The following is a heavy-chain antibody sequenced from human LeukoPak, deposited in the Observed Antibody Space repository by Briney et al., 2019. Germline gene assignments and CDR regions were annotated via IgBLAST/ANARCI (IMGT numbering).Heavy chain of an antibody. J-gene: IGHJ3*02. Sequence: GGSLRLSCAVSGLTFSNFKMNWVRQAPGKGLEWVSYISDSGRTTFYADSVKGRFTISRDNAKNSLYLQMNSLRAEDTAVYYCASKRGYSSGEDAFDIWGQGTMVTVSS. CDR3: ASKRGYSSGEDAFDI. CDR1: GLTFSNFK. V-gene: IGHV3-48*03. CDR2: ISDSGRTT. D-gene: IGHD5-18*01.